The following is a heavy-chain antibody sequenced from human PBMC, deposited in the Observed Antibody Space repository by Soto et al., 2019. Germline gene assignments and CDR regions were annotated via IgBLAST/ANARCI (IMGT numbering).Heavy chain of an antibody. D-gene: IGHD3-22*01. Sequence: SVKVSCKASGGTFSSYAISWVRQAPAQGLEWMGGIIPIFGSTKHAQKYQGRVTSSADESKSTVYMELSRLRSEDTALYYCERNHYYDSSGYYYFDYWGQGTPVTVSS. CDR3: ERNHYYDSSGYYYFDY. V-gene: IGHV1-69*13. CDR1: GGTFSSYA. CDR2: IIPIFGST. J-gene: IGHJ4*02.